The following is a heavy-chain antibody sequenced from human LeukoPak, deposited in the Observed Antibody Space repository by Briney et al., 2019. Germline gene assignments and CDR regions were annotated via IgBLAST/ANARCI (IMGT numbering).Heavy chain of an antibody. CDR3: AREGDSSGHYDY. J-gene: IGHJ4*02. Sequence: SVKVSCKASGYTFTGYYMHWVRQAPGQGLEWMGRINPNSGGTNYAQKFQGRVTMTRDTSISTAYMELSRLRSDDTAVYYRAREGDSSGHYDYWGQGTLVTVSS. V-gene: IGHV1-2*06. D-gene: IGHD6-19*01. CDR1: GYTFTGYY. CDR2: INPNSGGT.